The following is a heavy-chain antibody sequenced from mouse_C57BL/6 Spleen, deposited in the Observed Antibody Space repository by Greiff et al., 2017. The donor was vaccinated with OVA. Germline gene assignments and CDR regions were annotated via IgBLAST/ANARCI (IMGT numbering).Heavy chain of an antibody. CDR2: IDPETGGT. Sequence: VQLQQSGAELVRPGASVTLSCKASGYTFTDYEMHWVKQTPVHGLEWIGAIDPETGGTAYNQKFKGKAILTADKSSSTAYMELRSLTSEDSAVYYCTSNPSYYYGSSFYWGQGTLVTVSA. CDR3: TSNPSYYYGSSFY. D-gene: IGHD1-1*01. J-gene: IGHJ3*01. V-gene: IGHV1-15*01. CDR1: GYTFTDYE.